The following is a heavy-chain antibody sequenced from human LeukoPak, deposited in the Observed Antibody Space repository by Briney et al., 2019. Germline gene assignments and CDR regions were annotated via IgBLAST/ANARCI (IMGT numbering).Heavy chain of an antibody. V-gene: IGHV3-11*01. CDR2: ISSSGSTI. J-gene: IGHJ6*02. CDR1: GFTFSDYY. D-gene: IGHD2-2*01. CDR3: TRHSDTYCSRANCYVDNFYGLDV. Sequence: GGSLRLSCAASGFTFSDYYMSWIRQAPGKGLEWVSYISSSGSTIYYADSVKGRFTISRDNAKNSLYLQMNSLRAEDTAVYYCTRHSDTYCSRANCYVDNFYGLDVWGQGTRVTVSS.